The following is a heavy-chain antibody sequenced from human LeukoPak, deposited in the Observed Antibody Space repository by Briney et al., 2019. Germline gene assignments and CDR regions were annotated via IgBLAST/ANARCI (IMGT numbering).Heavy chain of an antibody. J-gene: IGHJ3*02. Sequence: GESLKISCKDSGYSFTSYWIGWVRQMPGKGLEWMGIIYPGDSDTRYSPSFQGQVTISADKSISTAYLQWSSLKASDTAMYYCARHRSRIAAAGDAFDIWSQGTMVTVSS. V-gene: IGHV5-51*01. CDR3: ARHRSRIAAAGDAFDI. CDR2: IYPGDSDT. D-gene: IGHD6-13*01. CDR1: GYSFTSYW.